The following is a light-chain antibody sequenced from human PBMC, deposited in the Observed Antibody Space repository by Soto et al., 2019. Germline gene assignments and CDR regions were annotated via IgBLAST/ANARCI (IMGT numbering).Light chain of an antibody. Sequence: DIQMTQSPSTLSASVGDRVTITFRASQSICIWLAWYQQKPGKAPKLLIYKASSLESGVPSRFSGSGSGTEFTLTISNLQPEDVATYYCQKYNTAPLTFGGGAKVDIK. CDR3: QKYNTAPLT. CDR1: QSICIW. V-gene: IGKV1-5*03. J-gene: IGKJ4*01. CDR2: KAS.